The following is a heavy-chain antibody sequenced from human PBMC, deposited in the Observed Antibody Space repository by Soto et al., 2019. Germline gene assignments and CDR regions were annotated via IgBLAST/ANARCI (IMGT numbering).Heavy chain of an antibody. V-gene: IGHV3-74*01. Sequence: EVQLVESGGGLVQPGGSLRLCCAASGFTFSDYWMHWVRQVPGKGLVWLSRINGDGSNAKYADYVRGRFTISRDNDNNTLNLRMNSLRAEDTAVYYCVRSMTTLTIDWLDPWGQGTQVTVFS. CDR2: INGDGSNA. J-gene: IGHJ5*02. CDR1: GFTFSDYW. CDR3: VRSMTTLTIDWLDP. D-gene: IGHD4-17*01.